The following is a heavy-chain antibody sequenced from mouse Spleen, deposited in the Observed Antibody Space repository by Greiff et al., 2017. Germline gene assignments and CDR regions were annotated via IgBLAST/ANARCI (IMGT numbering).Heavy chain of an antibody. CDR1: GYAFSSPW. CDR3: ARSLIRHYYGSSFDY. V-gene: IGHV1-82*01. J-gene: IGHJ2*01. D-gene: IGHD1-1*01. CDR2: IYPGDGDT. Sequence: VQLKQSGPELVKPGASVKISCKASGYAFSSPWMNWVKQRPGKGLEWIGRIYPGDGDTNYNGKFKGKATLTADKSSSTAYMQLSSLTSEDSAVYFCARSLIRHYYGSSFDYWGQGTTLTVSS.